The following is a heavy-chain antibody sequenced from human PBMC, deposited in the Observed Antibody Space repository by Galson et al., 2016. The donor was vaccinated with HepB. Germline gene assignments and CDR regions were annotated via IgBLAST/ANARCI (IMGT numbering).Heavy chain of an antibody. D-gene: IGHD2-15*01. V-gene: IGHV3-9*01. J-gene: IGHJ5*02. CDR2: INFNSVTI. CDR1: GFTFDDYA. Sequence: SLRLSCAASGFTFDDYAMHWVRQAPGKGLEWISGINFNSVTIGYADSVKGRFTISRDNAKNSLYLQMNALRAEDTALYYCVKDTDGVVVAATGGLGPWGQGTLVTVSS. CDR3: VKDTDGVVVAATGGLGP.